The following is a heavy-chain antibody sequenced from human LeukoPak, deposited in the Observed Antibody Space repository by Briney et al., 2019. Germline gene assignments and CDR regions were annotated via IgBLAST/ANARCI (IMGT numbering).Heavy chain of an antibody. D-gene: IGHD6-19*01. Sequence: GGSLRLSCAASGFTFRNYWTSWVRQAPGKGLEWVSGISGSGDNTYHADSVKGRFSISRDNSKNTLYLQMNNLRAEDTAIYYCAKDKGYSSGWYLLDPWGQGTLVTVSS. CDR3: AKDKGYSSGWYLLDP. J-gene: IGHJ5*02. V-gene: IGHV3-23*01. CDR2: ISGSGDNT. CDR1: GFTFRNYW.